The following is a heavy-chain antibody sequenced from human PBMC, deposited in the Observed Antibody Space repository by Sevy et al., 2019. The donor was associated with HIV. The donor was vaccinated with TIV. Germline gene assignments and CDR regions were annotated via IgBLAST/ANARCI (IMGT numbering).Heavy chain of an antibody. V-gene: IGHV3-7*01. CDR3: VRAVARNGSF. J-gene: IGHJ4*02. D-gene: IGHD2-15*01. Sequence: GGSLRLSCAASGFSLNSFWMNWVRQTPGKGLEWVANINQNGSVTYYVDSVKGRFTISRDNSRNLLYLQMTSLRVKDTAFYYCVRAVARNGSFWGQGTLVTVSS. CDR1: GFSLNSFW. CDR2: INQNGSVT.